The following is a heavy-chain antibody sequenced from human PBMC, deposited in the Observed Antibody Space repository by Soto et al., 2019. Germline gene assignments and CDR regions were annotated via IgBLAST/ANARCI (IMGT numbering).Heavy chain of an antibody. CDR1: GYTFTSYD. J-gene: IGHJ5*02. D-gene: IGHD3-10*01. Sequence: ASVKVSFKASGYTFTSYDINWLRQATGQGLEWMGWMNPNSGNTGYAQKFQGRVTMTRNTSISTAYMELSSLRSEDTAVYYCARGLWFGDRTPFNWFDPWGQGTLVTVSS. CDR2: MNPNSGNT. CDR3: ARGLWFGDRTPFNWFDP. V-gene: IGHV1-8*01.